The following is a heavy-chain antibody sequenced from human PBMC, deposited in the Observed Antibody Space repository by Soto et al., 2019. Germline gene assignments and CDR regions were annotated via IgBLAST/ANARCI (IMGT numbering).Heavy chain of an antibody. CDR2: ISYDGNNK. Sequence: GGSLRLSCAASGFTFSSYGMHWVRQAPGKGLESVAVISYDGNNKYYADSVKGRFTISRDYSKNTVFLQLNSLRDEDTAVYYCAKDRLAYCSGDCYPPSYFDYWGQGTLVTVSS. CDR3: AKDRLAYCSGDCYPPSYFDY. D-gene: IGHD2-21*02. CDR1: GFTFSSYG. V-gene: IGHV3-30*18. J-gene: IGHJ4*02.